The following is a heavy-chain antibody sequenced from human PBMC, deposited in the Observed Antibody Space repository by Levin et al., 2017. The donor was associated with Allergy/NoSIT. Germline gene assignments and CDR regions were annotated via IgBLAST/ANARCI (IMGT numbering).Heavy chain of an antibody. CDR3: VRALGLWYFDS. CDR1: GGSINNFY. J-gene: IGHJ4*02. V-gene: IGHV4-59*01. CDR2: IFYSGST. D-gene: IGHD3-16*01. Sequence: SETLSLTCTVSGGSINNFYWTWIRQPPGKGLEWIGYIFYSGSTSYNPSLKSRVTMSVDTSKSQFSLKLTSVTAADTAVYYCVRALGLWYFDSWGQGGLVTVSS.